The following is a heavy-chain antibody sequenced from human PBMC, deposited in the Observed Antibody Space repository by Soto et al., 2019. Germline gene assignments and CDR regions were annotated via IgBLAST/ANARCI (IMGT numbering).Heavy chain of an antibody. Sequence: SETLSVTCGVYGGSCRGYYWSWIRQPPGKGLEWIGEINHSGSTNYNPSLKSRVTISVDTSKNQFSLKLSSVTAADTAVYYCARGQVYSRVWGKGTTVTVSS. CDR2: INHSGST. D-gene: IGHD2-8*01. J-gene: IGHJ6*04. CDR3: ARGQVYSRV. V-gene: IGHV4-34*01. CDR1: GGSCRGYY.